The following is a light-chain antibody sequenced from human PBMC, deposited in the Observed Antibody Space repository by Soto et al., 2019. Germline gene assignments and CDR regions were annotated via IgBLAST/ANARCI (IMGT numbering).Light chain of an antibody. V-gene: IGKV3-20*01. Sequence: VLTKSPGTLSVSLGETATLSCTASQSVDSSPLAWYQQKPGQAPRLLIYGASSRATGIPDRFSGSGAGTDFTLTVSRLEPEDFAVYYCQHYGTSPAWTFGQGTKVDIK. CDR3: QHYGTSPAWT. J-gene: IGKJ1*01. CDR1: QSVDSSP. CDR2: GAS.